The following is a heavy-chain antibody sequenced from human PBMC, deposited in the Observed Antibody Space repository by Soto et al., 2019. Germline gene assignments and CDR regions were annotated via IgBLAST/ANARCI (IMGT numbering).Heavy chain of an antibody. CDR1: GFTFSGYD. J-gene: IGHJ4*02. D-gene: IGHD2-15*01. V-gene: IGHV3-23*01. Sequence: GSLRLSCAASGFTFSGYDMNWVRQAPGKGLEWVSGVSASGSITSYADSAKGRFTISRDNAKNTVFLQMTGLRAEDTAVYFCAKGDCSGGRCYRGFDYWGQGTLVTVSS. CDR3: AKGDCSGGRCYRGFDY. CDR2: VSASGSIT.